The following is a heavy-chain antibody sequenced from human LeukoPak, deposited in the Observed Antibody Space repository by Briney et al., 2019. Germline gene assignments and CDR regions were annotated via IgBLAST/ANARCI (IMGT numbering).Heavy chain of an antibody. Sequence: SETLSHTCTVSGGSISNYYWTWIRQPPGKGLEWIGYIYFSGNTNYNPSLKSRVTISEDTSKKQFPLKLSSVTAADTAVYYCATTPGDLLYRWDYWGQGTLVTVFS. CDR1: GGSISNYY. J-gene: IGHJ4*02. CDR3: ATTPGDLLYRWDY. CDR2: IYFSGNT. D-gene: IGHD3-10*01. V-gene: IGHV4-59*01.